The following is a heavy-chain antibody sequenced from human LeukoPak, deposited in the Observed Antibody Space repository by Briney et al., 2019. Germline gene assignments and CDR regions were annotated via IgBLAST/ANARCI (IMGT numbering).Heavy chain of an antibody. D-gene: IGHD5-18*01. CDR1: GYTFTGYY. CDR2: INPNSGGT. Sequence: ASVKVSCKASGYTFTGYYMHWVRQAPGQGLEWMGWINPNSGGTNYAQKFQGRVTMTRDTSISTAYMELNSLRAEDTAVYYCARGTVSDQGIQLWFLSTENDAFDIWGQGTMVTVSS. CDR3: ARGTVSDQGIQLWFLSTENDAFDI. J-gene: IGHJ3*02. V-gene: IGHV1-2*02.